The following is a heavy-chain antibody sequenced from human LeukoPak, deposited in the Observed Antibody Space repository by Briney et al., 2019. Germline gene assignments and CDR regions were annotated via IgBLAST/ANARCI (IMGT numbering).Heavy chain of an antibody. CDR3: ARDRTYSGSYSYFDY. CDR2: ISAYNGNT. V-gene: IGHV1-18*01. D-gene: IGHD1-26*01. CDR1: GYTFTSYG. Sequence: ASVKVSCKASGYTFTSYGISWVRHAPGQGLEWMGWISAYNGNTNYAQKLQGRVTMTTDTSTSTAYMELRSLRSDDTAVYYCARDRTYSGSYSYFDYWGQGTLVTVSS. J-gene: IGHJ4*02.